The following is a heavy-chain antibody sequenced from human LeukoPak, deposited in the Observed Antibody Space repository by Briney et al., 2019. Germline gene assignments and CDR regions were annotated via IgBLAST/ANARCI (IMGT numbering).Heavy chain of an antibody. D-gene: IGHD6-13*01. V-gene: IGHV4-59*01. J-gene: IGHJ4*02. CDR2: IYYTGST. Sequence: PSETLSLTCTVSGGSINSYYWTWIRLPPGKGLEWIGYIYYTGSTNYNPSLKSRVTISVDTSKHQFSLNLSSVTAADTAVYYCARAGSSWYYFDYWGQGTLVTVSS. CDR1: GGSINSYY. CDR3: ARAGSSWYYFDY.